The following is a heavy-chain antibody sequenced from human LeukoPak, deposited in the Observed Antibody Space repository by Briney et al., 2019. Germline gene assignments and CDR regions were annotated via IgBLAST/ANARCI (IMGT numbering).Heavy chain of an antibody. CDR2: IYTSGST. J-gene: IGHJ4*02. Sequence: PSQTLSLTCTVSGGSISSGTYYWTWIRQPAGKGLEWIGRIYTSGSTNYNPSLKSRVTISVDTSKNQFSLKLRSVTAADTAVYYCASQPGGVTNYFDYWGQGTLVTVSS. CDR1: GGSISSGTYY. CDR3: ASQPGGVTNYFDY. D-gene: IGHD2-21*02. V-gene: IGHV4-61*02.